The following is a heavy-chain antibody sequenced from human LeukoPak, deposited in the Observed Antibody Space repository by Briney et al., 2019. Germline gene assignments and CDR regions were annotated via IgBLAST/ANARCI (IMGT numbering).Heavy chain of an antibody. CDR3: AKMVREFYTISYYFDY. J-gene: IGHJ4*02. V-gene: IGHV3-23*01. CDR1: GFTFSSYA. D-gene: IGHD2-8*01. CDR2: ISGSGAGT. Sequence: GGSLRLSCAVSGFTFSSYAMSWVRQAPGKGLEWVSGISGSGAGTYYADSVKGRFTISRDNSKNTLYLQMNSLRAEDTAVYYCAKMVREFYTISYYFDYWGQGTLVTVSS.